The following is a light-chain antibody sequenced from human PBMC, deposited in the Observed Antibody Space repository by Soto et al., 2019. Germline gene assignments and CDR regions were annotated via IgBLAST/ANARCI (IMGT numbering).Light chain of an antibody. J-gene: IGLJ1*01. CDR1: SSDVGSYNY. Sequence: QSALTQPASVSGSPGQSIAISCTGTSSDVGSYNYVSWYQQHPNKAPKLMIYEVSNRPSGVSNRFSGSKSGNTASLTISGLQAEDEADYYCSSYTSSSTFVFGTGTKLTVL. CDR3: SSYTSSSTFV. V-gene: IGLV2-14*01. CDR2: EVS.